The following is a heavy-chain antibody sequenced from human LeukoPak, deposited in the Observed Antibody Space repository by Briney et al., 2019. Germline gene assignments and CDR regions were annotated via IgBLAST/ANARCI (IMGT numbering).Heavy chain of an antibody. J-gene: IGHJ4*02. CDR2: ISASGGST. V-gene: IGHV3-23*01. D-gene: IGHD2-2*01. CDR1: GFSFSSYG. CDR3: AKEGDYCSSTICYADY. Sequence: GGTLRLSCAASGFSFSSYGMSWVRQAPGKGLEWVSSISASGGSTYYADSVKGHFTISRDNSKNTLYLQMNSLRAEDTAVYYCAKEGDYCSSTICYADYWGQGTLVTVSS.